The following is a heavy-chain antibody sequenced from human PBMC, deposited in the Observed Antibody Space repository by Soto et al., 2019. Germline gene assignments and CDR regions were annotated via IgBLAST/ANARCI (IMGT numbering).Heavy chain of an antibody. CDR1: GGSISRSSYY. J-gene: IGHJ4*02. Sequence: SETLSLTCTVSGGSISRSSYYWGWIRQPPGKGLEWIGSIYYSGSTYYNPSLKSRVTISVDTSKNQFSLKLSSVTAADTAVYYCARDNRSGYYFDYWGQGTLVTV. CDR3: ARDNRSGYYFDY. D-gene: IGHD3-22*01. V-gene: IGHV4-39*07. CDR2: IYYSGST.